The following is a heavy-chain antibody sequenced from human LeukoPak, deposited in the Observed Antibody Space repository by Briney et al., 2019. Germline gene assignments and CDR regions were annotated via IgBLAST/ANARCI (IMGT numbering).Heavy chain of an antibody. CDR3: AGNSMVRGVPNWFDP. CDR1: GFTFSSYG. Sequence: GGSLRLSCAASGFTFSSYGMHWVRQAPGKGLEWVAVISYDGSNKYYADSVKGRFTISRDNSKNTLYLQMNSLRAEDTAVYYCAGNSMVRGVPNWFDPWGQGTLVTVSS. V-gene: IGHV3-30*03. CDR2: ISYDGSNK. D-gene: IGHD3-10*01. J-gene: IGHJ5*02.